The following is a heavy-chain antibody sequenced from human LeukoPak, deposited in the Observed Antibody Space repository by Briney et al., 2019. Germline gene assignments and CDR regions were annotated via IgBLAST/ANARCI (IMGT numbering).Heavy chain of an antibody. D-gene: IGHD2-21*02. CDR1: DFSFTTYT. V-gene: IGHV3-7*01. CDR3: ARDWTLFLGDGGVDY. J-gene: IGHJ4*02. CDR2: IKQDGSEK. Sequence: GGSLRLSCAASDFSFTTYTMSWVRQAPGEGLEWVANIKQDGSEKYYVDSVKGRFTISRDNAKNSLYLQMNSLRAEDTAVYYCARDWTLFLGDGGVDYWGQGTLVTVSS.